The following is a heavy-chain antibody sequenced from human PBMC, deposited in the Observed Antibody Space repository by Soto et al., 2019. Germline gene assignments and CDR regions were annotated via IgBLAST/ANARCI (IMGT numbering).Heavy chain of an antibody. CDR3: ARKSRGVDCSGGSCYSWYLDL. J-gene: IGHJ2*01. CDR1: GFTFSDYG. V-gene: IGHV3-33*01. Sequence: VQLVESGGGVVQPGKSLRLSCAASGFTFSDYGMHWVRQAPGKGLEWVAVIWYDGSNEYYADSVKGRFTISRDNSKNTLYLQMNSLRAEDTAVYYCARKSRGVDCSGGSCYSWYLDLWGRGTLVTVSS. D-gene: IGHD2-15*01. CDR2: IWYDGSNE.